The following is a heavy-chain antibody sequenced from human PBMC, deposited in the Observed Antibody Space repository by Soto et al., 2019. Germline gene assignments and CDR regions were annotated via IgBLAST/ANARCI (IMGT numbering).Heavy chain of an antibody. CDR1: GYTLTSYA. J-gene: IGHJ3*02. V-gene: IGHV1-3*01. CDR3: ARELCEEGEGYCSSTNAFDT. Sequence: ASVKISCMASGYTLTSYAMHLVCQAPGQRLEWMGWINAGNGNTKYSQKFQGRVTITRDTSASTAYMELSSLRSEDTAVYYCARELCEEGEGYCSSTNAFDTWCQGTMVTVSS. D-gene: IGHD2-2*01. CDR2: INAGNGNT.